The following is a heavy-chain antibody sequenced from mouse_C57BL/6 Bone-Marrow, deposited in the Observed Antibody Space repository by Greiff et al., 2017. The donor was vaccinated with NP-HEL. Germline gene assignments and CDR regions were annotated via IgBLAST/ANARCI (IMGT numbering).Heavy chain of an antibody. J-gene: IGHJ3*01. D-gene: IGHD6-1*01. Sequence: EVQLQQSGAELVRPGASVKLSCTASGFNIKDDYMHWVKQRPEQGLEWIGWIDPENGDTEYASKFQGKATITADTSSNTAYLQLSSLTSEDTAVYYCTTPPRRAYWGQGTLVTVSA. CDR2: IDPENGDT. CDR3: TTPPRRAY. V-gene: IGHV14-4*01. CDR1: GFNIKDDY.